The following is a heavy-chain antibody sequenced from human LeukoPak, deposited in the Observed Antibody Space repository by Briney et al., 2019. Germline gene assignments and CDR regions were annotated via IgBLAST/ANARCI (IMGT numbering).Heavy chain of an antibody. CDR3: ARDYYYDSGRDAFDI. V-gene: IGHV1-18*01. J-gene: IGHJ3*02. CDR2: ISAYNGNT. D-gene: IGHD3-22*01. CDR1: GYTFTNYG. Sequence: ASVKVSCKASGYTFTNYGVSWMRQAPGQGLEWMGWISAYNGNTNYAQTLQGRVTLTTDTSTTTAYMELRSLRSDDTAVYYCARDYYYDSGRDAFDIWGQGTMVTVSS.